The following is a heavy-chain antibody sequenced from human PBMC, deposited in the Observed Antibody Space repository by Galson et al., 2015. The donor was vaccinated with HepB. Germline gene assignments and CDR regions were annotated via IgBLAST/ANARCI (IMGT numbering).Heavy chain of an antibody. V-gene: IGHV3-23*01. CDR3: AKVHPTIFGVVLNKGLDPYEMDV. Sequence: SLRLSCAASGFTFNNYGVNWVRQTPGKGLEWVSAISGSGSSTYYADSVKGRFTISRDNSKNTLYLLMNSLGADDTAVYYCAKVHPTIFGVVLNKGLDPYEMDVWGQGTTVTVSS. J-gene: IGHJ6*02. CDR2: ISGSGSST. D-gene: IGHD3-3*01. CDR1: GFTFNNYG.